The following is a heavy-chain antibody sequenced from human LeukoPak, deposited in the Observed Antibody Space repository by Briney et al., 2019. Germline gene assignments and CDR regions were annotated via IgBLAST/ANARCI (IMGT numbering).Heavy chain of an antibody. CDR1: GYTFTSYY. J-gene: IGHJ4*02. Sequence: ASVTVSCKASGYTFTSYYMHWVRQAPGQGLEWMGIINPSGSSGSYAQKFQGRVTMTGDTSTSTAYMELSSLRPEDTALFYCARGGAAGTRSYFDYWGQGTLVTVSS. D-gene: IGHD6-13*01. CDR2: INPSGSSG. CDR3: ARGGAAGTRSYFDY. V-gene: IGHV1-46*01.